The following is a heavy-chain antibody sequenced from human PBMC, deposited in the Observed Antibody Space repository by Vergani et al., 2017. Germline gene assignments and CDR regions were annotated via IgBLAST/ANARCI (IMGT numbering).Heavy chain of an antibody. Sequence: EVQLVESGGGLVKPGGSLRLSCAASGFTFSDYYMSWIRQAPGKGLEWVGRIKSQIDGGTTDYAAPVKGRFTISRDDSTNMLYLHMNSLKTEDTAVYYCTTLSPNWAHWWGQGTLVNVSS. CDR2: IKSQIDGGTT. D-gene: IGHD7-27*01. CDR1: GFTFSDYY. J-gene: IGHJ4*02. V-gene: IGHV3-15*01. CDR3: TTLSPNWAHW.